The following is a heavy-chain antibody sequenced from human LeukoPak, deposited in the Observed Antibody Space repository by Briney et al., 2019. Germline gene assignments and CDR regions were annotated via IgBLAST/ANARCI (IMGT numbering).Heavy chain of an antibody. CDR1: GDSISSYY. CDR2: IYISGST. D-gene: IGHD6-19*01. Sequence: PSETPSLTCTVSGDSISSYYWNWIRQPAGKGLEWIGRIYISGSTNYNPSLKSRVTMSVDTSKNQFSLKVGSVTAADTAVYYCARSRGGWYASDYWGQGTLVIVSS. V-gene: IGHV4-4*07. CDR3: ARSRGGWYASDY. J-gene: IGHJ4*02.